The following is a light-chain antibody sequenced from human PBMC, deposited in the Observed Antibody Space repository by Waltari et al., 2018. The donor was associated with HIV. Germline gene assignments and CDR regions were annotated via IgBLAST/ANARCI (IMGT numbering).Light chain of an antibody. CDR1: SSDVGVYNL. Sequence: SALTQPASVSGSPGQAITVSCTGSSSDVGVYNLVSWYQQHPGKAPKLMIYEDDKRPSGLSTRFSGSKSGNTVSLTISGLQAEDEADYYCCSYAGSTTWLFGGGTKLTVL. CDR2: EDD. CDR3: CSYAGSTTWL. V-gene: IGLV2-23*01. J-gene: IGLJ3*02.